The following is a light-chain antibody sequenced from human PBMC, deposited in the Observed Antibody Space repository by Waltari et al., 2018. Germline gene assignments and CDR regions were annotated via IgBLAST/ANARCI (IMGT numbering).Light chain of an antibody. V-gene: IGKV3-20*01. CDR2: GAS. CDR3: QHYGRLPVT. Sequence: EIVLTQSPGTLSLSPGERVTLSCRARQSVSRALAWYQQKPGQAPRLLLYGASTRATGIPDRCSGSGSGTDFSLTISRLEPEDFAVYYCQHYGRLPVTFGQGTKVEIK. CDR1: QSVSRA. J-gene: IGKJ1*01.